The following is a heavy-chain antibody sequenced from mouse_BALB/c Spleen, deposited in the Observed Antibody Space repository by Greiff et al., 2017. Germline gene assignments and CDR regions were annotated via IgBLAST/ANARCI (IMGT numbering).Heavy chain of an antibody. CDR3: ARSYYYGSSYDWYFDV. D-gene: IGHD1-1*01. J-gene: IGHJ1*01. Sequence: VQLKESGPDLVKPSQSLSLTCTVTGYSITSGYSWHWIRQFPGNKLEWMGYIHYSGSTNYNPSLKSRISITRDTSKNQFFLQLNSVTTEDTATYYCARSYYYGSSYDWYFDVWGAGTTVTVSS. CDR2: IHYSGST. V-gene: IGHV3-1*02. CDR1: GYSITSGYS.